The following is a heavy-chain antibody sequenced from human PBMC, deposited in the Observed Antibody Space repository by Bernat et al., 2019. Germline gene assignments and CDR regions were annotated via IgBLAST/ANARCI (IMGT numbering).Heavy chain of an antibody. Sequence: QLVESGGGVVQPGGSLRLSCAASGFTFSTYGMHWVRQAPGKGLEWVAFVRYDGTDTYYATSVKGRFTITRVNSKNTLHLQMNSLRVEDTAVYYCAKNIIPGAIDYWGQGTLVTVSS. CDR1: GFTFSTYG. CDR2: VRYDGTDT. V-gene: IGHV3-30*02. D-gene: IGHD3-3*01. CDR3: AKNIIPGAIDY. J-gene: IGHJ4*02.